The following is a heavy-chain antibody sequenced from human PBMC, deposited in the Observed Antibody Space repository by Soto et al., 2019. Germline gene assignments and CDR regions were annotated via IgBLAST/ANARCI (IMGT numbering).Heavy chain of an antibody. D-gene: IGHD3-22*01. CDR1: GFSLSTSGMC. V-gene: IGHV2-70*01. J-gene: IGHJ4*02. Sequence: SGPTLVNPTQTLTLACTFSGFSLSTSGMCVSWIRQPPGKALEWLALIDWGDEKYYSTSLKTRLTISKDTSKNQVVLTMTNMDPVDTATYYCARMRPTEDTYGYYYYLDYWGQGTPVTVSS. CDR2: IDWGDEK. CDR3: ARMRPTEDTYGYYYYLDY.